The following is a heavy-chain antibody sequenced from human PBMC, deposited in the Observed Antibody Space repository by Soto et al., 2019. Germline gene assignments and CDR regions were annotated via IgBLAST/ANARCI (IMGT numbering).Heavy chain of an antibody. Sequence: QVQLVQSGAEVKKPGASVKVSCKASGYTFTSYGISWVRQAPGQGLEWMGWISAYYGNTNYTQKHQGRDTMTXXTXKXTAYKQLRSLRSDDPAVYYCARDEQAAHRTERYFDYWGQGTLVTVSS. CDR2: ISAYYGNT. D-gene: IGHD2-15*01. CDR1: GYTFTSYG. J-gene: IGHJ4*02. CDR3: ARDEQAAHRTERYFDY. V-gene: IGHV1-18*01.